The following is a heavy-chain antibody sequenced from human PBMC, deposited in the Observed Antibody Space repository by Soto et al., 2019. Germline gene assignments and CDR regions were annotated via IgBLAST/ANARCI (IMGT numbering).Heavy chain of an antibody. CDR3: ARARGYCSGGSCADYYYYYMDV. CDR2: MNPNSGNT. Sequence: ASVKVSCKASGYTFTSYDINWVRQATGQGLEWMGWMNPNSGNTGYAQKFQGRVTMTRNTSISTAYMELSSLRSEDTAVYYCARARGYCSGGSCADYYYYYMDVWGKGTTVTVSS. CDR1: GYTFTSYD. J-gene: IGHJ6*03. D-gene: IGHD2-15*01. V-gene: IGHV1-8*01.